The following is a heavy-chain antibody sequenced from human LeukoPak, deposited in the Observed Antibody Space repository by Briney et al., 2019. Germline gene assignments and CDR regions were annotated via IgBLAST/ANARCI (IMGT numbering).Heavy chain of an antibody. D-gene: IGHD2-21*01. CDR3: ARRRAYGSWFDY. CDR1: GGSFSGYY. CDR2: INRSGST. V-gene: IGHV4-34*01. Sequence: SETLSLTCAVYGGSFSGYYWSWIRQPPGKGLEWIGEINRSGSTNYNPSLKSRVTISVDTSKNQFSLKLSSVTAADTAVYYCARRRAYGSWFDYWGQGTLVTVSS. J-gene: IGHJ5*01.